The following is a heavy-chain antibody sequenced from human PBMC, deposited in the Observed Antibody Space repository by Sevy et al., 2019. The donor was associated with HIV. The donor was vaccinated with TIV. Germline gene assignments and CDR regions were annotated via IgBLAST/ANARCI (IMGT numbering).Heavy chain of an antibody. CDR2: ISAYNGKT. CDR3: ARDGPDTYYYVSSGYLGYFDY. D-gene: IGHD3-22*01. J-gene: IGHJ4*02. Sequence: ASVKVSCKASGYTFTSYGISWVRQAPGQGLEWMGWISAYNGKTNYAQKIQGRVTMTTDTSTSTAYMEVRSLRSDDTAVYYCARDGPDTYYYVSSGYLGYFDYWGQGTLVTVSS. V-gene: IGHV1-18*01. CDR1: GYTFTSYG.